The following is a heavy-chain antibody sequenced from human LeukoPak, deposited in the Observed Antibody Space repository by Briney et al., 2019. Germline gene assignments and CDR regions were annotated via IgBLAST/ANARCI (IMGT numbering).Heavy chain of an antibody. CDR2: ISSTSSYT. D-gene: IGHD5-12*01. V-gene: IGHV3-11*03. Sequence: GTSLRLSCAASGFTFSDYYMSWIRQAPGKGLEWVSYISSTSSYTNYADSVKGRFTISRDNAKNSLHLQMNSLRAEDTAVYYCARSYGWLPGGMWGQGTLVTVSS. CDR3: ARSYGWLPGGM. CDR1: GFTFSDYY. J-gene: IGHJ4*02.